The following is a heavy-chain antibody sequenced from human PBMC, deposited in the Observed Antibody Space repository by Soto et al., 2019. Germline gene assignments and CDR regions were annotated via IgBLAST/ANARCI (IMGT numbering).Heavy chain of an antibody. J-gene: IGHJ4*02. CDR2: ISSSGDII. V-gene: IGHV3-11*01. CDR3: ARDLGYYDSSGYFDY. Sequence: LRLSCAASGFTFSDHYMSWIRQAPGKGLEWVSYISSSGDIIYYADSVKGRFTISRDNAKNSLYLQMNSLRAGDTAVYYCARDLGYYDSSGYFDYWGQGTLVTVSS. D-gene: IGHD3-22*01. CDR1: GFTFSDHY.